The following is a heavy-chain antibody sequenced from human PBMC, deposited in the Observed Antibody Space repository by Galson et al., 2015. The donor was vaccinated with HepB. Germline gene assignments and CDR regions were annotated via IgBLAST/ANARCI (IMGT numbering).Heavy chain of an antibody. V-gene: IGHV1-18*01. CDR2: ITAYSGET. D-gene: IGHD3-3*01. CDR3: ARSDGVPARGYYYMDF. J-gene: IGHJ6*03. Sequence: VKVSCKASGYTFPTYGITWVRQAPGQGLEWMGWITAYSGETRYSQKFQDRVTMTTDTSTKTAYMELRSLRSDDTALYYCARSDGVPARGYYYMDFWGKGTTVTVSS. CDR1: GYTFPTYG.